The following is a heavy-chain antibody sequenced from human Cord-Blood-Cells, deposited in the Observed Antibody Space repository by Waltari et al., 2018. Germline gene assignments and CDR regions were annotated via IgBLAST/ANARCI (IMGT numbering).Heavy chain of an antibody. Sequence: QVQLVQSGAEVKKPGASVKVSCKASGYTFTSYYMHWVRQAPGQGLEWMGIINPSGGSTSYAQKFQGRVTMTRDTSTSTVYMELSSLRSEDTAVYYCARDRRAAAGTWWFDPWGQGTLVTVSS. J-gene: IGHJ5*02. CDR1: GYTFTSYY. V-gene: IGHV1-46*01. D-gene: IGHD6-13*01. CDR2: INPSGGST. CDR3: ARDRRAAAGTWWFDP.